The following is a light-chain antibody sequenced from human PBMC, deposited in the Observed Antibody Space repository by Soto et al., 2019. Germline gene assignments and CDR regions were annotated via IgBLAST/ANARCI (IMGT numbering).Light chain of an antibody. CDR1: QSVSSN. CDR2: DAS. V-gene: IGKV3-11*01. J-gene: IGKJ2*01. Sequence: EIVLTQSPATLSLSPGERATLSCRASQSVSSNLAWYQQKPGQAPRLLISDASNRATGIPARFSGSGSGTDFTLTISSLEPEDFAVYYCQQRSNWPMYTFGQGTRLEIK. CDR3: QQRSNWPMYT.